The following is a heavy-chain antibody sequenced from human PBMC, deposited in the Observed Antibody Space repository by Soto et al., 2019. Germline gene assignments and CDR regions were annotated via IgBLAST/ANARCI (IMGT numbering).Heavy chain of an antibody. CDR3: ARSPEATVTAFDY. D-gene: IGHD4-17*01. J-gene: IGHJ4*02. CDR1: GGSISSGGYY. Sequence: QVQLQESGPGLVKPSQTLSLTCTVSGGSISSGGYYWSWIRQHPGKGLEWIGYIYYSGSTYYNPSLTRRVTISVDTSKNQLSLKLSSVTAADTAVYYCARSPEATVTAFDYWGQGTLVPVSS. V-gene: IGHV4-31*03. CDR2: IYYSGST.